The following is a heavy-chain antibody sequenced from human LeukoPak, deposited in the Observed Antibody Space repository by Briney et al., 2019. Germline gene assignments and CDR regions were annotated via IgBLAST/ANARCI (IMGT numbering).Heavy chain of an antibody. Sequence: GASVKVSCKVSGYTLTELSMHWVRRAPGKGLEWMGGFDPEDGETIYAQKFQGRVTMTEDTSTDTAYMELSSLRSEDTAVYYCATFSPLHYYDSSGYYRPFDYWGQGTLVTVSS. CDR2: FDPEDGET. V-gene: IGHV1-24*01. J-gene: IGHJ4*02. D-gene: IGHD3-22*01. CDR3: ATFSPLHYYDSSGYYRPFDY. CDR1: GYTLTELS.